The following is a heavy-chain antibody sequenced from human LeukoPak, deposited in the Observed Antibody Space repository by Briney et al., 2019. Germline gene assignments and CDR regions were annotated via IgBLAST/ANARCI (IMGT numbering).Heavy chain of an antibody. CDR3: ARRGGYGAPDY. CDR2: IYYTGST. D-gene: IGHD2-15*01. V-gene: IGHV4-31*03. J-gene: IGHJ4*02. CDR1: VGSSSSGGYS. Sequence: SSETLSLTCTVSVGSSSSGGYSWSGIRQPPGKCLEWFRYIYYTGSTYYHPSLKSRFTVSVDTSKNQFSMALSSVHAADTGAYCCARRGGYGAPDYWGQGTLVTVS.